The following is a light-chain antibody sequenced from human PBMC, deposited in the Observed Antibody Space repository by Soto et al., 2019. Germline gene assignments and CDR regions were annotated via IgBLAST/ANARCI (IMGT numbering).Light chain of an antibody. V-gene: IGLV2-11*01. J-gene: IGLJ1*01. Sequence: QSALTQPRSVSGSPGQSVTISCTGTSSDVGGYSYVSWYQQHPGKAPKLMIYDVSKRPSGVPDRFSGSKSGNTASLTISGLKSEDEADYYCCSYAGSYGYVFGTGTKVTVL. CDR3: CSYAGSYGYV. CDR2: DVS. CDR1: SSDVGGYSY.